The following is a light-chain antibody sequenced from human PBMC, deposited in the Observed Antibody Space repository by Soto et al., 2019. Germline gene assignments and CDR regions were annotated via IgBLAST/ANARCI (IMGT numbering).Light chain of an antibody. CDR3: ATWDDSLDGPV. CDR1: SSNIGRNA. J-gene: IGLJ2*01. V-gene: IGLV1-44*01. CDR2: TND. Sequence: QPVLTRPPSASGAPGQRVTISCSGSSSNIGRNAVNWYRQLPGTAPRLLIYTNDLRPSGVPDRFSASRSGTSASLAISGLQSEDEANFYCATWDDSLDGPVFGGGTKLTVL.